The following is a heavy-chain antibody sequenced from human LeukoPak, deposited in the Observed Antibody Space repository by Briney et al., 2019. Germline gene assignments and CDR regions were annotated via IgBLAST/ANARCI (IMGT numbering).Heavy chain of an antibody. J-gene: IGHJ6*03. V-gene: IGHV1-69*05. CDR2: IIPIFGTA. Sequence: SVKVSCKASGGTFSSYAISWVRQAPGQGLEWMGGIIPIFGTANYAQKFQCRVTITTDESTSTAYMELSSLRSEDTAVYYCARASNSNGLYQGDYYYMDVWGKGTTVTVSS. CDR3: ARASNSNGLYQGDYYYMDV. D-gene: IGHD3-22*01. CDR1: GGTFSSYA.